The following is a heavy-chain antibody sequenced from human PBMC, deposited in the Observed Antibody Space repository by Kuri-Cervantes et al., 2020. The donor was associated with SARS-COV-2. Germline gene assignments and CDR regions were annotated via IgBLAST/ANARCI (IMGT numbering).Heavy chain of an antibody. CDR3: YCAPKEGFDS. Sequence: ASVKVSCKASGYTFLSYGISWVRQAPGQGLEWMGMVKTNSGNTLYAQIFQGRVTMTRDTSTSTAYMELSSLTSEDTAIYYCYCAPKEGFDSWGQGALVTVSS. CDR2: VKTNSGNT. V-gene: IGHV1-8*01. CDR1: GYTFLSYG. J-gene: IGHJ4*02. D-gene: IGHD2-21*01.